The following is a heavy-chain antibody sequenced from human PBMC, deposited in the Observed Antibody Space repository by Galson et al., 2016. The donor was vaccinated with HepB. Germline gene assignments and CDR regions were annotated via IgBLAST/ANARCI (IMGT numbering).Heavy chain of an antibody. CDR2: IWFDGSNK. Sequence: SLRLSCAASGFTFSSYGIHWVRQAPGKGLEWVAIIWFDGSNKYYVDSVKGRFTISRDNSKNTLYLQMNILRAEDTAVYYCARDPLRYGDRHFDYWGQGTLVTVSS. CDR3: ARDPLRYGDRHFDY. J-gene: IGHJ4*02. V-gene: IGHV3-33*01. CDR1: GFTFSSYG. D-gene: IGHD4-17*01.